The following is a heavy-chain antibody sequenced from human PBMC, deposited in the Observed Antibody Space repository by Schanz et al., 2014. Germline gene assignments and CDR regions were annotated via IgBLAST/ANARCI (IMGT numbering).Heavy chain of an antibody. J-gene: IGHJ5*02. D-gene: IGHD5-12*01. CDR1: GFTFSSYA. CDR3: AKDMNREATAPES. V-gene: IGHV3-23*04. CDR2: INTADTT. Sequence: EVQLVESGGGFVQPGGSLRLSCAASGFTFSSYALSWVRQSPGKGLEWVSAINTADTTYYADSVKGRFTVSRDNSKNTVYLHMNSLRDEDTAVYYCAKDMNREATAPESWGQGTLVVVSS.